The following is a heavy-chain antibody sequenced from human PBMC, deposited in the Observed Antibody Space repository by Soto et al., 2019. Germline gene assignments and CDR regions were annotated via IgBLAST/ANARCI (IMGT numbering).Heavy chain of an antibody. D-gene: IGHD2-15*01. CDR2: INPNSGGT. J-gene: IGHJ6*02. CDR3: ARSEDIVVLGMDV. Sequence: GASGKVSCKASGYTFTGYYMHWVRQAPGQGLEWMGWINPNSGGTNYAQKFQGWVTMTRDTSISTAYMELSRLRSDDTAVYYCARSEDIVVLGMDVWGQGTTVPVSS. V-gene: IGHV1-2*04. CDR1: GYTFTGYY.